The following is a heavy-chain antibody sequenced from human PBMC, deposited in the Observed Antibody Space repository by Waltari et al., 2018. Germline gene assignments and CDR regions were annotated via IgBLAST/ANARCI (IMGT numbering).Heavy chain of an antibody. V-gene: IGHV5-10-1*03. CDR1: GYTFSDYQ. Sequence: EVQLVQSGVEVKKPGESLRISGKGSGYTFSDYQLTWVRQMPGKGLEWMGSIDPSDSSTNYSPSFQGHVTISLDKSISTAYLQWNSLEASDTAIFHCAIAGAGNFDLWGRGTLVTVSS. D-gene: IGHD6-19*01. CDR2: IDPSDSST. J-gene: IGHJ2*01. CDR3: AIAGAGNFDL.